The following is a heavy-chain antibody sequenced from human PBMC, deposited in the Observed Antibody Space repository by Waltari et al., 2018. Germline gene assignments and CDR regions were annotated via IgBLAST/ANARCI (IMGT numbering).Heavy chain of an antibody. CDR1: GFTFSTYS. CDR2: ISSVSSTI. D-gene: IGHD1-26*01. J-gene: IGHJ4*02. V-gene: IGHV3-48*04. CDR3: AREDRSGSFPLDY. Sequence: EVQLVESGGGLVQPGGSLRLSCAAPGFTFSTYSMNWVRQAPGKGLEWVSYISSVSSTIYYADSVKGRFSISRDNAKNSLYLQMNSLRAEDTAVYYCAREDRSGSFPLDYWGQGTLVTVSS.